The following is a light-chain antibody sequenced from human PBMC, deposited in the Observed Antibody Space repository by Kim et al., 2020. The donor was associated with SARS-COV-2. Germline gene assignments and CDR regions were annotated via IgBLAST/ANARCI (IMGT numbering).Light chain of an antibody. Sequence: TVRITCQGDSLRSYYASWYQQKPGQAPVLVIYGKNNRPSGIPDRFSGSSSGNTASLTITGAQAEDEADYYCNSRDSSGNHLGVFGGGTQLTVL. CDR1: SLRSYY. CDR3: NSRDSSGNHLGV. J-gene: IGLJ3*02. CDR2: GKN. V-gene: IGLV3-19*01.